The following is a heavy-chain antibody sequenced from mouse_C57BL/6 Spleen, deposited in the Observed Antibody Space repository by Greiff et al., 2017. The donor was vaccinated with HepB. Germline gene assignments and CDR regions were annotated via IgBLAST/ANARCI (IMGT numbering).Heavy chain of an antibody. CDR1: GYTFTSYW. J-gene: IGHJ2*01. Sequence: VQLQQPGAELVKPGASVKLSCKASGYTFTSYWMHWVKQRPGRGLEWIGRIDPNSGGTKYNEKFKSKATLTVDKPSSTAYMQVSSLTSEDSAVYYCASSTVVAGDYWGQGTTLTVSS. D-gene: IGHD1-1*01. CDR2: IDPNSGGT. CDR3: ASSTVVAGDY. V-gene: IGHV1-72*01.